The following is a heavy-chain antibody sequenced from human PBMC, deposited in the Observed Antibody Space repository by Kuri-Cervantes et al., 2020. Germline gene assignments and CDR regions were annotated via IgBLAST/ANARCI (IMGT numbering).Heavy chain of an antibody. V-gene: IGHV4-34*01. J-gene: IGHJ6*03. CDR1: GGSFSGYY. CDR3: ARVHETYDILTGYPSDYPDYYYYHMDV. CDR2: INHSGST. D-gene: IGHD3-9*01. Sequence: ESLKISCAVYGGSFSGYYWSWIRQPPGKGLEWIGEINHSGSTNYNPSLKSRVTISVDTSKNQFSLKLSSVTAADTAVYYCARVHETYDILTGYPSDYPDYYYYHMDVWGKGTTVTVSS.